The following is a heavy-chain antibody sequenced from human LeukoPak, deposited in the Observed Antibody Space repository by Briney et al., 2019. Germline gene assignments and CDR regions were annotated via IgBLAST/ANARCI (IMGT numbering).Heavy chain of an antibody. CDR3: ARDSSRWFFDY. V-gene: IGHV1-46*01. CDR2: IYPSGGST. J-gene: IGHJ4*02. Sequence: GASVKVSCKASRYTFTSYHIHWVRQAPGQGLEWMGIIYPSGGSTSYAQKFQGRVTMTRDTSTTTVFMELSSLRSEDTAVYYCARDSSRWFFDYWGQGTLVTVSS. CDR1: RYTFTSYH. D-gene: IGHD6-13*01.